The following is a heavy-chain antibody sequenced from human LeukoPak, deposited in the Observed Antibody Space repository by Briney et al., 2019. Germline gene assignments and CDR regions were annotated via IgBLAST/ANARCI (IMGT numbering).Heavy chain of an antibody. CDR2: IWYDGSNK. Sequence: GRSLRLSCAASGFTFSSYGMHWVRQAPGKGLEWVAVIWYDGSNKYYADSVKGRFTISRDNSKNTLYLQMNSLRAEDTAVYHCARGKTLAPYCSGGSCQRVYYYYGMDVWGQGTTVTVSS. CDR1: GFTFSSYG. J-gene: IGHJ6*02. D-gene: IGHD2-15*01. CDR3: ARGKTLAPYCSGGSCQRVYYYYGMDV. V-gene: IGHV3-33*01.